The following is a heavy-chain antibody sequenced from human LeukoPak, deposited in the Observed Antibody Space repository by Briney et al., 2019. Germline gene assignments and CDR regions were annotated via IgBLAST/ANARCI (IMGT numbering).Heavy chain of an antibody. CDR3: AREPFLRGERYSPFDY. CDR2: INPGNGDT. D-gene: IGHD2-15*01. Sequence: GASVKVSCKASGYTFTNYAMQWVRQAPGQRLEWMGWINPGNGDTKYSQRLQGRVTITRDTSASTAYMELSSLSSEDTAVYYCAREPFLRGERYSPFDYWGQGSLVTVSS. J-gene: IGHJ4*02. CDR1: GYTFTNYA. V-gene: IGHV1-3*01.